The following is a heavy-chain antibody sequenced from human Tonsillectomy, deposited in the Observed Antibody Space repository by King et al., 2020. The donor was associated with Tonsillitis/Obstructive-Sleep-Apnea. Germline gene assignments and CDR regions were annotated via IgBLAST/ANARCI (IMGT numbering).Heavy chain of an antibody. CDR1: GGSISSYY. J-gene: IGHJ4*02. D-gene: IGHD3-22*01. V-gene: IGHV4-59*01. Sequence: QLQESGPGLVKPSETLSLTCTVSGGSISSYYWNWIRQPPGKGLEWIVYIYYSGSTNYNPSLKSRVTISLDTSKNQFSLKLSSVTAADTAVYYCARVYYYDSIFFDYWGQGTLVTVSS. CDR2: IYYSGST. CDR3: ARVYYYDSIFFDY.